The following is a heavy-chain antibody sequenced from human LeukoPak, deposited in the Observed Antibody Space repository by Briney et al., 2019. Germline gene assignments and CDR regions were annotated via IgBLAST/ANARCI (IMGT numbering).Heavy chain of an antibody. CDR2: IDPSSGVT. CDR3: ARDRRQWLALDY. D-gene: IGHD6-19*01. CDR1: GYTFTGYY. Sequence: VASVKVSSKVSGYTFTGYYILWMRRAPGQGPEWMGWIDPSSGVTNYALKFQGRVTMTRDTSISTAYMELYRLTSDDTAVYYCARDRRQWLALDYWGQGSLVTVSS. V-gene: IGHV1-2*02. J-gene: IGHJ4*02.